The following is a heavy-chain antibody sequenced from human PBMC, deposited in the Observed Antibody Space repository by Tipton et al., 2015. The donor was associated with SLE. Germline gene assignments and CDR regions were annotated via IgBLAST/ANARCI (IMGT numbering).Heavy chain of an antibody. J-gene: IGHJ4*02. Sequence: GSLRLSCAASGFTFSSYVLTWVRQAPGKGLEWVSLISGSGTTTYYADSVKGRFTMSRDNSKNTLYLQLNSLRAEDTAVYYCAKRGANDYHYFDYWGQGTLVTVSS. V-gene: IGHV3-23*01. CDR2: ISGSGTTT. CDR3: AKRGANDYHYFDY. CDR1: GFTFSSYV. D-gene: IGHD1-1*01.